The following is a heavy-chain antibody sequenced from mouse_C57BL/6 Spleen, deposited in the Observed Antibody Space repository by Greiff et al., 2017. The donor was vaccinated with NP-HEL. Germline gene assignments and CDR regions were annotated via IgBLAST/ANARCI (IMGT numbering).Heavy chain of an antibody. J-gene: IGHJ1*03. V-gene: IGHV1-69*01. CDR3: ARLGSSLYWYFDV. D-gene: IGHD1-1*01. CDR1: GYTFTSYW. CDR2: IDPSDSYT. Sequence: QVQLKQPGAELVMPGASVKLSCKASGYTFTSYWMHWVKQRPGQGLEWIGEIDPSDSYTNYNQKFKGKSTLTVDKSSSTAYMQLSSLTSEDSAVYYCARLGSSLYWYFDVWGTGTTVTVSS.